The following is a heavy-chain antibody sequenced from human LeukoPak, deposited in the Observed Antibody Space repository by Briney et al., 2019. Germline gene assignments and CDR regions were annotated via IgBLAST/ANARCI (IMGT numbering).Heavy chain of an antibody. V-gene: IGHV4-59*08. CDR3: ARHPSSTWNFFDY. CDR2: VYFSGST. J-gene: IGHJ4*02. Sequence: SETLSLTCTVPGGSISTYYWSWIRQPPGKGLEWIGYVYFSGSTNYNPSLKSRVTISVDTSRNQFSLKLGSVTAADTAVYYCARHPSSTWNFFDYWGQGTLVTVSS. D-gene: IGHD6-13*01. CDR1: GGSISTYY.